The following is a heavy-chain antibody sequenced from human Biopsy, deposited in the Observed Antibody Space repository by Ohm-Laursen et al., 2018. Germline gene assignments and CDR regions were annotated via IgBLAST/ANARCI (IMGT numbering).Heavy chain of an antibody. CDR3: ARGSGYFKLDV. D-gene: IGHD5-12*01. J-gene: IGHJ6*02. Sequence: SDTLSLTCAVNGESSSGYFWNWIRQPPGKGLEWIGEINQSESTKYNPSLKRRATLSVDSSNSQFSLGQTSVTAADTAIYYCARGSGYFKLDVWGQGTTVTVSS. V-gene: IGHV4-34*01. CDR1: GESSSGYF. CDR2: INQSEST.